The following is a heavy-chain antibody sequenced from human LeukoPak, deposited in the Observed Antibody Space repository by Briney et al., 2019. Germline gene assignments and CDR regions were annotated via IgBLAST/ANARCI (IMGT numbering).Heavy chain of an antibody. V-gene: IGHV4-31*03. CDR1: GGSISSGGYY. CDR3: ARDSGAAGAHY. CDR2: IYYSGST. D-gene: IGHD6-13*01. Sequence: SETLSLTCTVSGGSISSGGYYWRWIRQHPGKGLEWIGYIYYSGSTYYNPSLKSRVTISVDTSKSQFSLKLSSVTVADTAVYYCARDSGAAGAHYWGQGTLVTVSS. J-gene: IGHJ4*02.